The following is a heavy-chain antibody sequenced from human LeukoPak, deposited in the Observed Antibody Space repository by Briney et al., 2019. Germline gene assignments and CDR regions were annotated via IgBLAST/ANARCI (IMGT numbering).Heavy chain of an antibody. CDR2: IYYSRRT. D-gene: IGHD6-13*01. V-gene: IGHV4-39*01. Sequence: SETLSLTCTVSGGSISSSTYYWGWIRQPPGKGLEWIGSIYYSRRTYYNPSLKSRLTISVDTSKNQFSLKLSSVTAADTAVYYCARHPGITAAGTGFDIWGQGTMVTVSS. J-gene: IGHJ3*02. CDR1: GGSISSSTYY. CDR3: ARHPGITAAGTGFDI.